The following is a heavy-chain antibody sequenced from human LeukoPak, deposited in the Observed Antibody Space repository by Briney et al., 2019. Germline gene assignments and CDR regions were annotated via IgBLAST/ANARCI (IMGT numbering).Heavy chain of an antibody. CDR3: AKDRDGDSDY. CDR1: GFTFSSYG. V-gene: IGHV3-33*06. CDR2: IWYDGSNK. J-gene: IGHJ4*02. Sequence: GGSLRLSCAASGFTFSSYGMHWVRQAPGKGLEWVAIIWYDGSNKYYADSVKGRFTISRDNSKNTLYLQMNSLRAEDTAVYYCAKDRDGDSDYWGQGTLVTVSS. D-gene: IGHD4-17*01.